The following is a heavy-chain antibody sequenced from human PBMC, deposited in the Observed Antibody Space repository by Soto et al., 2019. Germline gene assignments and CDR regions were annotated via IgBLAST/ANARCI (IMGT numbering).Heavy chain of an antibody. D-gene: IGHD2-2*03. CDR1: GYSFTSYW. J-gene: IGHJ6*02. CDR3: ARPVGPLEIVEYGMDV. V-gene: IGHV5-10-1*01. Sequence: PGESLKISCKGSGYSFTSYWISWVRQMPGKGLEWMGRIDPSDSYTNYSPSFQGHVTISADKSISTAYLQWSSLKASDTAMYYCARPVGPLEIVEYGMDVWGQGTTVTVSS. CDR2: IDPSDSYT.